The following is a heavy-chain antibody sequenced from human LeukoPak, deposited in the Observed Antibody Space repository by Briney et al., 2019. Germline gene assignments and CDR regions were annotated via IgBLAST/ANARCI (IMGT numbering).Heavy chain of an antibody. CDR2: INPSGGST. Sequence: GASVKVSCKASGYTFTSYYMHWVRQAPGQGLEWMGIINPSGGSTSYAQKFQGRVTMTRDTSTSTVYMELSSLRSEDTAVYYCAREQGGYYYMDVWGKGTTVTISS. CDR3: AREQGGYYYMDV. CDR1: GYTFTSYY. J-gene: IGHJ6*03. V-gene: IGHV1-46*01. D-gene: IGHD2-15*01.